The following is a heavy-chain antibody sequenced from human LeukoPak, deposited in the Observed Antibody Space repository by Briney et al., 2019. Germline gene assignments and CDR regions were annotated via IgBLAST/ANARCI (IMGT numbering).Heavy chain of an antibody. CDR2: IYYSGIT. CDR3: ARMRPTNYYDSSGYLTF. Sequence: ASETLTLTGTVSGFSISSGHYWGWIRQPPGKGLEWIGNIYYSGITDYNPSLKSRVTISVDTSKNHFSLKLTSVTAADTAVYYCARMRPTNYYDSSGYLTFWGQGILVTVSS. V-gene: IGHV4-38-2*02. D-gene: IGHD3-22*01. J-gene: IGHJ4*02. CDR1: GFSISSGHY.